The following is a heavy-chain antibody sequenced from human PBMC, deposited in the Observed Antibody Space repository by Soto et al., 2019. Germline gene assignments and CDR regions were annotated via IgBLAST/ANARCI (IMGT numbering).Heavy chain of an antibody. CDR1: GFTFSTYA. V-gene: IGHV3-23*01. CDR3: ARDVGGSSLFDY. D-gene: IGHD1-26*01. CDR2: ISDSGSNT. Sequence: GGSLRLSCAGSGFTFSTYAMAWVRQAPGKALGWVSTISDSGSNTHYVDSVEGRFTISRDNSKSTVFLHMNSLRADDSAVYYCARDVGGSSLFDYWGQGTLVTVSS. J-gene: IGHJ4*02.